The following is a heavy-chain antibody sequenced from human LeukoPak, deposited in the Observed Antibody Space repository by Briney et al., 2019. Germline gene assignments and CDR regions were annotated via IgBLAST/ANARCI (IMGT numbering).Heavy chain of an antibody. Sequence: GGSLRLSCAASGFTFSSYAMSWVRQAPGRGLEWVSAISGSGGSTYYADSVKGRFTISRDNSKNTLYLQMNSLRAEDMAVYYCAKDDGRGFDYWGQGTLVTVSS. CDR3: AKDDGRGFDY. J-gene: IGHJ4*02. V-gene: IGHV3-23*01. CDR2: ISGSGGST. CDR1: GFTFSSYA. D-gene: IGHD5-24*01.